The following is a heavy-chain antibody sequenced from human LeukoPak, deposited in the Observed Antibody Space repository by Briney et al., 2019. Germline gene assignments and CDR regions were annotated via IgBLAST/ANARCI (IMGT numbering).Heavy chain of an antibody. V-gene: IGHV3-21*01. CDR1: GFAFNTYA. CDR2: ISSSSSYI. CDR3: ALGGRYDPFDY. J-gene: IGHJ4*02. Sequence: PGGSLRLSCATSGFAFNTYAMSWVRQAPGKGLEWVSSISSSSSYIYYADSVKGRFTISRDNAKNSLYLQMNSLRAEDTAVYYCALGGRYDPFDYWGQGTLVTVSS. D-gene: IGHD3-16*01.